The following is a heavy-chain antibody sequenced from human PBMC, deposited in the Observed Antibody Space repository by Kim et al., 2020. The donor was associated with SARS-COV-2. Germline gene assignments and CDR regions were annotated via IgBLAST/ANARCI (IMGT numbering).Heavy chain of an antibody. CDR2: INPNSGGT. Sequence: ASVKVSCKASGYTFTGYYMHWVRQAPGQGLEWMGWINPNSGGTNYAQKFQGRVTMTRDTSISTAYMELSRLRSDDTAVYYCARVYQGGYDEALDYYYGMDVWGQGTTVTVSS. CDR3: ARVYQGGYDEALDYYYGMDV. D-gene: IGHD5-12*01. CDR1: GYTFTGYY. J-gene: IGHJ6*02. V-gene: IGHV1-2*02.